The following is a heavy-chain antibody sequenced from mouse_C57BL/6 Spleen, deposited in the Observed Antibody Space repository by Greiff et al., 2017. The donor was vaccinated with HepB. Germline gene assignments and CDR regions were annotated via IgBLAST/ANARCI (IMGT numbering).Heavy chain of an antibody. J-gene: IGHJ4*01. Sequence: QVQLQQSGAELVRPGASVKLSCKASGYTFTDYYINWVKQRPGQGLEWIARIYPGSGNTYYNEKFKGKATLTAEKSSSTAYMQLSSLTSEDSAVYFCARRGNYYGSSYEYYYAMDYWGQGTSVTVSS. V-gene: IGHV1-76*01. CDR3: ARRGNYYGSSYEYYYAMDY. D-gene: IGHD1-1*01. CDR1: GYTFTDYY. CDR2: IYPGSGNT.